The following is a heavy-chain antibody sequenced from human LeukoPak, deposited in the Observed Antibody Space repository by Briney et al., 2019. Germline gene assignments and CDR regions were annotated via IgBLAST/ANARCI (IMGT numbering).Heavy chain of an antibody. J-gene: IGHJ4*02. Sequence: SETLSLTCTVSGGSISSYYWSWIRQPPGKGLEWIGYIYYSGSTNYNPSLKSRVTISIDTSKNHFSLKLTSVTSADTAVYYCARGGASSRYFDFWAREPWSPSPQ. V-gene: IGHV4-59*01. CDR1: GGSISSYY. CDR2: IYYSGST. D-gene: IGHD6-13*01. CDR3: ARGGASSRYFDF.